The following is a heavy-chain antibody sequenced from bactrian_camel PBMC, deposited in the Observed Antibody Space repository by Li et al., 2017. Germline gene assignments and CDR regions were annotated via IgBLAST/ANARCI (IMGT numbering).Heavy chain of an antibody. V-gene: IGHV3S53*01. CDR1: GPTYNC. CDR3: AAEPVACPPREWRDYTY. D-gene: IGHD2*01. CDR2: IERNGRT. Sequence: QVQLVESGGGSVQAGGSLRLSCAASGPTYNCMGWLRQAPGKEREGVATIERNGRTTYGDSVRGRFTISKDNTNNTLYLQMNDLKPEDTAMYYCAAEPVACPPREWRDYTYWGQGTQVTVS. J-gene: IGHJ4*01.